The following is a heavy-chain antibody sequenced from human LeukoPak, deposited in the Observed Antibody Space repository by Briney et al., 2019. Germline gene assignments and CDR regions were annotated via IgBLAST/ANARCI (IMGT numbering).Heavy chain of an antibody. CDR2: ISGRGGSR. CDR3: AKSVGAARPYYFDY. D-gene: IGHD6-6*01. Sequence: PGGSLRLSCAASGFTFSSYAMSWVRQAPGKGLEWVSAISGRGGSRYYADSVKGRFTISRDNSKNTLYLQMNSLRAEDTAVYYCAKSVGAARPYYFDYWGQGTLVTVSS. V-gene: IGHV3-23*01. CDR1: GFTFSSYA. J-gene: IGHJ4*02.